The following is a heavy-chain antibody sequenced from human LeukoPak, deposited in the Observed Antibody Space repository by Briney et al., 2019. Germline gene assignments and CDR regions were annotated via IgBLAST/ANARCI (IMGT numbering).Heavy chain of an antibody. J-gene: IGHJ5*02. CDR2: ISAYNGNT. D-gene: IGHD4-17*01. Sequence: GASVKVSCKASGGTFSSYAISWVRQAPGQGLEWMGWISAYNGNTNYAQKLQGRVTITADESTSTAYMELSSLRSEDTAVYYCARDRDYGDYVNWFDPWGQGTLVTVSS. CDR1: GGTFSSYA. CDR3: ARDRDYGDYVNWFDP. V-gene: IGHV1-69*13.